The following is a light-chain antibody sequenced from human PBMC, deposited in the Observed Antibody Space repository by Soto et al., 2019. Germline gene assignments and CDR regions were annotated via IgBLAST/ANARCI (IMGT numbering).Light chain of an antibody. Sequence: QSALTQPASVSGSPGQSITISCTGTSSDVGGYNYVSWYQQHPGKAPKLLIYDVTNRPSGVSNRFSGSKSGNTASLTISGLKAEDEADYYFSSYTSSITFYVFGTGTKLTVL. CDR1: SSDVGGYNY. CDR3: SSYTSSITFYV. CDR2: DVT. J-gene: IGLJ1*01. V-gene: IGLV2-14*01.